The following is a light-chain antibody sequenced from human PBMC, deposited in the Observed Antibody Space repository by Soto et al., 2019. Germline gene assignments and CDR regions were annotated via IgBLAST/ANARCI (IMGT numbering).Light chain of an antibody. Sequence: QPVLTQPPSASGTPGQRVTISCSGSSSNIGSNSVNWYQQLPGTAPKLLIYSNDRRPSGVPDPFSGSKSGTSASLAISGLQSEDEADYYCAAWDDSLNGYVFGTGTKLTV. V-gene: IGLV1-44*01. CDR3: AAWDDSLNGYV. J-gene: IGLJ1*01. CDR2: SND. CDR1: SSNIGSNS.